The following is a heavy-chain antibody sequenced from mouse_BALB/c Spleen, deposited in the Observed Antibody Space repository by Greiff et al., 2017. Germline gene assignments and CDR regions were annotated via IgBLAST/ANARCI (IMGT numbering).Heavy chain of an antibody. CDR2: IYPGDGDT. V-gene: IGHV1-80*01. CDR3: ARPDGDYFDY. D-gene: IGHD2-3*01. CDR1: GYAFSSYW. Sequence: QVQLQQSGAELVRPGSSVKISCKASGYAFSSYWMNWVKQRPGQGLEWIGQIYPGDGDTNYNGKFKGKATLTADKSSSTSYMQLSSLTSEDSAVYFCARPDGDYFDYWGQGTTLTVSS. J-gene: IGHJ2*01.